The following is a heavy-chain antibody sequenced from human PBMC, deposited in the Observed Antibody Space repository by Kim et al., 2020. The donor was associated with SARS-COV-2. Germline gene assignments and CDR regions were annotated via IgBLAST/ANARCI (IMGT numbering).Heavy chain of an antibody. J-gene: IGHJ4*02. CDR1: GGSFSGYY. V-gene: IGHV4-34*01. Sequence: SETLSLTCAVYGGSFSGYYWSWIRQPPGKGLEWIGEINHSGSTNYNPSLKSRVTISVDTSKNQFSLKLSSVTAADTAVYYCARGDGYAYILTGYWYFDYWGQGTLVTVSS. CDR3: ARGDGYAYILTGYWYFDY. D-gene: IGHD3-9*01. CDR2: INHSGST.